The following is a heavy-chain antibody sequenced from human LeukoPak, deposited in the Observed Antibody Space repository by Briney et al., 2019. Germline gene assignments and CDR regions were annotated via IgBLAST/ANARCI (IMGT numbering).Heavy chain of an antibody. Sequence: GGSLRLSCAASGFTFSGYTMSWVRQAPGKGLEWVSAISGSGGSTSSADSVKGRFTISRDNSKNTLYLQMNSLRAEDTAVYYCAKSGTTVTHNWFDPWGQGTLVTVSS. V-gene: IGHV3-23*01. CDR1: GFTFSGYT. J-gene: IGHJ5*02. CDR3: AKSGTTVTHNWFDP. D-gene: IGHD4-17*01. CDR2: ISGSGGST.